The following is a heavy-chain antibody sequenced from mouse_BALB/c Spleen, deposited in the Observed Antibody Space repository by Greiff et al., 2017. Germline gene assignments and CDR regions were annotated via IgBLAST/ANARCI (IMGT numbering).Heavy chain of an antibody. CDR2: IDPANGNT. V-gene: IGHV14-3*02. D-gene: IGHD2-4*01. Sequence: EVQLVESGAELVKPGASVKLSCTASGFNITDSYMHWVKQRPEQGLEWIGRIDPANGNTKYDPKFQGKATITADTSSNTAYLQLSSLTSEDTAVYYCARRDYDWYFDVWGAGTTVTVSS. CDR1: GFNITDSY. J-gene: IGHJ1*01. CDR3: ARRDYDWYFDV.